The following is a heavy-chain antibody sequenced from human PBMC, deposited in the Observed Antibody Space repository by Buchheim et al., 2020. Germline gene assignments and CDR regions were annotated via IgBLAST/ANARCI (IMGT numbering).Heavy chain of an antibody. CDR1: GFTFSKFW. D-gene: IGHD3-10*01. Sequence: EVQLVESGGGLVQPGGSLRLSCAASGFTFSKFWMSWVRQAPGKGLEWVANIKYDESEKYYMDSARGRFTISRDNAKNLLYLQMNSLWAEDTAVYYCVRIRRDEGPPPYLDSWGQGTL. CDR2: IKYDESEK. J-gene: IGHJ4*02. V-gene: IGHV3-7*01. CDR3: VRIRRDEGPPPYLDS.